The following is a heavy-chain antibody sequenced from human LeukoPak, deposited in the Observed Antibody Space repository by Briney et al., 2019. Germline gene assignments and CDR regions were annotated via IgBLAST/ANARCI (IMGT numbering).Heavy chain of an antibody. D-gene: IGHD4-17*01. CDR3: ARAHPDYGDSLWFDP. J-gene: IGHJ5*02. Sequence: GGSLRLSCAASGFTVSSNYMSWVRQAPGRGLEWVSVIYSGGSTYYADSVKGRFTISRDNSKNTVYLQMNSLRAEDTAVYYCARAHPDYGDSLWFDPWGQGTLVTVSS. CDR1: GFTVSSNY. CDR2: IYSGGST. V-gene: IGHV3-53*01.